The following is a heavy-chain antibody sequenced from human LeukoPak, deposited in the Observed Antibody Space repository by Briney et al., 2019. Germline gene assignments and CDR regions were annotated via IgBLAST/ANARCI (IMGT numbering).Heavy chain of an antibody. Sequence: SETLSLTCTVSGGSISSHYWSWIRQPPGKGLEWIGYIYNSGSTNYNPSIKSRVTISVDTSKNQFSLKLSSVTAADTAVYYCARHKGYYYGSGSYYNVGLGFDYWGQGTLVTVSS. J-gene: IGHJ4*02. CDR1: GGSISSHY. V-gene: IGHV4-59*08. CDR3: ARHKGYYYGSGSYYNVGLGFDY. D-gene: IGHD3-10*01. CDR2: IYNSGST.